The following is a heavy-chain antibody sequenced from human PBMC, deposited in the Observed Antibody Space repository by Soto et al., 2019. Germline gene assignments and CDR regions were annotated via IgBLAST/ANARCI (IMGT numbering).Heavy chain of an antibody. V-gene: IGHV4-59*01. J-gene: IGHJ6*02. CDR2: MYNTGST. CDR3: ARDLWGYCGADCYPLDV. Sequence: SSETLSLTCTVSGGSISSYYWSWIRQPPGKGLEGIGYMYNTGSTIYNPSLKSRGTISVDTSKNQFSLKLNSVTAAETAVYYCARDLWGYCGADCYPLDVWGQGTTVTVS. D-gene: IGHD2-21*02. CDR1: GGSISSYY.